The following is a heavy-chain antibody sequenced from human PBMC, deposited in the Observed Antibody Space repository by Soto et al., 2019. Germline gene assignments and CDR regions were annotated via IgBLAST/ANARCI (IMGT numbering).Heavy chain of an antibody. CDR1: GFTFSSYA. CDR2: ISGSGGST. J-gene: IGHJ4*02. V-gene: IGHV3-23*01. D-gene: IGHD6-19*01. CDR3: AEDRGSGWYFFDY. Sequence: GGSLRLSCAASGFTFSSYAMSWVRQAPGKGLGWVSAISGSGGSTYYADSVKGRFTISRDNSKNTLYLQMNSLRAEDTAVYYCAEDRGSGWYFFDYWGQGTLVTVSS.